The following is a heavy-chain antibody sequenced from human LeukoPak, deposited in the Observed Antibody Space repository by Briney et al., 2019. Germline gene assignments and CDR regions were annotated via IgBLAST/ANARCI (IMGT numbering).Heavy chain of an antibody. CDR3: TAHGRGYFEN. V-gene: IGHV3-15*01. J-gene: IGHJ4*02. CDR1: GFTFSNAW. Sequence: GGSLRLSCAASGFTFSNAWMSWVRQAPGKGLEWVGRIKSKPDGGTTDYAAPMKDKFTISRDDSKNTLYLQMNSLKTEDTAVYYCTAHGRGYFENWGQGTLVTVSS. CDR2: IKSKPDGGTT. D-gene: IGHD6-13*01.